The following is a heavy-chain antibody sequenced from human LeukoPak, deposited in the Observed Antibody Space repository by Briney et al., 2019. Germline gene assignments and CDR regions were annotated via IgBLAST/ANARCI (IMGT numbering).Heavy chain of an antibody. CDR3: ARLTMIVVIIIKD. V-gene: IGHV3-23*01. CDR1: GFTFSSYA. Sequence: GGSLRLSCAASGFTFSSYAMTWVRQAPGKGLEWVSGISGGGGNTNYADSVKGRFTISRDNSKNTLYLQMNSLRAEDTAVYYCARLTMIVVIIIKDWGQGTLVTVSS. D-gene: IGHD3-22*01. CDR2: ISGGGGNT. J-gene: IGHJ4*02.